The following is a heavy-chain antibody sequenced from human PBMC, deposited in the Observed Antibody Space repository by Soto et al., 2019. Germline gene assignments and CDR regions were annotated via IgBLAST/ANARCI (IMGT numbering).Heavy chain of an antibody. CDR1: GYTFTGYY. D-gene: IGHD4-17*01. Sequence: ASVKVSCKASGYTFTGYYMHWVRQAPGQGLEWMGWINPNSGGTNYAQKFQGRVTMTRDTPISTAYMELSRLRSDDTAVYYCAREHGEDYYYYYGMDVWGQGTTVTVSS. CDR3: AREHGEDYYYYYGMDV. CDR2: INPNSGGT. J-gene: IGHJ6*02. V-gene: IGHV1-2*02.